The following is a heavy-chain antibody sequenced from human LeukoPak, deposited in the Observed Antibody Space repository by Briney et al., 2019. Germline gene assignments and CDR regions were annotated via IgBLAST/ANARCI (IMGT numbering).Heavy chain of an antibody. V-gene: IGHV4-39*02. J-gene: IGHJ3*02. D-gene: IGHD3-10*01. CDR3: AKEGDYYGSGSYRDGFDI. Sequence: PSETLSLTCTVSGGSISSSSYYWGWIRQPPGKGLEWIGSIYYSGSTYYNPSLKSRVTISVDTSKNQFSLKLSSVTAADTAVYYCAKEGDYYGSGSYRDGFDIWGQGTRATVSS. CDR1: GGSISSSSYY. CDR2: IYYSGST.